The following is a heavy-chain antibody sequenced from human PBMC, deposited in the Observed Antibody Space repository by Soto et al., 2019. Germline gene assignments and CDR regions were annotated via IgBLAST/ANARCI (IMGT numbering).Heavy chain of an antibody. J-gene: IGHJ5*02. Sequence: SETLSLTCAVYGGSFSGYYWSWIRQPPGKGLEWIGEINHSGSTNYNPSLKSRVTISVDTSKNQFSLKLSSVTAADTAVYYCARLLPIAAAGVGSLDPWGQGTLVTVSS. D-gene: IGHD6-13*01. V-gene: IGHV4-34*01. CDR1: GGSFSGYY. CDR3: ARLLPIAAAGVGSLDP. CDR2: INHSGST.